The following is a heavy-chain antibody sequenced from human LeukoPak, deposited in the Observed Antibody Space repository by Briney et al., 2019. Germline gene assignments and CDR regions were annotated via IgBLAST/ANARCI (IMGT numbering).Heavy chain of an antibody. Sequence: GGSLRLSCAASGFTFSSYGMHWVRQAPGKGLEWGAVIWYDGSNKYYADSVKGRFTISRDNSKNTLYLQMNSLRAGDTAVYYCAKDQCSGGSCYSGYWGQGTLVTVSS. J-gene: IGHJ4*02. CDR1: GFTFSSYG. D-gene: IGHD2-15*01. CDR2: IWYDGSNK. V-gene: IGHV3-33*06. CDR3: AKDQCSGGSCYSGY.